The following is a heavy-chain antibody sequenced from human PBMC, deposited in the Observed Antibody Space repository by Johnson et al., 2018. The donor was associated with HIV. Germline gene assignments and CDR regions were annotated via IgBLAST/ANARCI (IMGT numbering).Heavy chain of an antibody. D-gene: IGHD1-1*01. V-gene: IGHV3-30-3*01. CDR3: ARFPPGERDDAFDI. J-gene: IGHJ3*02. CDR1: GFTFSSYA. CDR2: ISYAGRNK. Sequence: QVQLVESVGGVVQPGRSLRLSCASSGFTFSSYAMHWVRQAPGKGLEWVAVISYAGRNKYFADSVKGRFTISRDNSKNTLYLQMNSLRAEATDVYYCARFPPGERDDAFDIWGQGTMVTVSS.